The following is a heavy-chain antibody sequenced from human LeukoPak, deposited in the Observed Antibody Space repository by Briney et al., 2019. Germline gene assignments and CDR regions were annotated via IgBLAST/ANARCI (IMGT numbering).Heavy chain of an antibody. CDR1: GFTFSSYS. CDR2: ISSSSSTI. V-gene: IGHV3-48*02. CDR3: ASLRLWFRELSPDY. D-gene: IGHD3-10*01. Sequence: GGSLRLSCAASGFTFSSYSMNWVRQAPGKGLEWVSCISSSSSTIYYADSVKGRFTISRDNAKNSLYLQMNSLRDEDTAVYYCASLRLWFRELSPDYWGQGTLVTVSS. J-gene: IGHJ4*02.